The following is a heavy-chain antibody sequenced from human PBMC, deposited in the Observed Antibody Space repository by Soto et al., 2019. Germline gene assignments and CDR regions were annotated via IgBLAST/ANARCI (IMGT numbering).Heavy chain of an antibody. CDR1: GVNFISYA. Sequence: GGSLRLSSTASGVNFISYAMSWVRQAPGKGLEWVSAISGSGGSTYYADSVKGRFTISRDNSKNTLYLQMNSLRAEDTAVYYCAKSPRYFGGSAFDIWGQGTMVTVSS. V-gene: IGHV3-23*01. D-gene: IGHD3-9*01. CDR2: ISGSGGST. J-gene: IGHJ3*02. CDR3: AKSPRYFGGSAFDI.